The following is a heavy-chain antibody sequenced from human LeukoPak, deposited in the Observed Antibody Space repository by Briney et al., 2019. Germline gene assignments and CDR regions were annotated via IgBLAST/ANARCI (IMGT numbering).Heavy chain of an antibody. V-gene: IGHV3-74*01. CDR1: GFSFSSYA. D-gene: IGHD3-3*01. CDR3: AGGSYGFY. J-gene: IGHJ4*02. CDR2: IDSDGGST. Sequence: GGSLRLSCAASGFSFSSYALTWVRQAPGKGLEWLSRIDSDGGSTGYANSVKGRFTISRDNSKNTLYLEMNSLRAEDTAVYYCAGGSYGFYWGQGTQVTVSS.